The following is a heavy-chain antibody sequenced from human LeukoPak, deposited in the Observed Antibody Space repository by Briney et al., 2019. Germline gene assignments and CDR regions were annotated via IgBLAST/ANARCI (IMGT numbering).Heavy chain of an antibody. D-gene: IGHD3-3*01. Sequence: TSETLSLTCTVSGGSISSGGYYWSWIRQHPGKGLEWIGYIYYSGSTYYNPSLKSRVTISVDTSKNQFSLKLTSVTAADTAVYFCARAGGFFSPFGYWGQGTLITVSS. J-gene: IGHJ4*02. CDR3: ARAGGFFSPFGY. V-gene: IGHV4-31*03. CDR1: GGSISSGGYY. CDR2: IYYSGST.